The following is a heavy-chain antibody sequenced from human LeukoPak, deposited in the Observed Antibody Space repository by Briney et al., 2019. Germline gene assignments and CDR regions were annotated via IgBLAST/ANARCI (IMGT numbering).Heavy chain of an antibody. Sequence: GGSLRLSYAASGFTFRSYWMHWVRQAPGKGLVWVSRINSDGNSTTYADSVKGRFTISRDNAKNTLYLQMNSLRAEDTAVYYCASDDSSGYYSSYFDYWGQGTLVTVSS. V-gene: IGHV3-74*01. J-gene: IGHJ4*02. D-gene: IGHD3-22*01. CDR2: INSDGNST. CDR1: GFTFRSYW. CDR3: ASDDSSGYYSSYFDY.